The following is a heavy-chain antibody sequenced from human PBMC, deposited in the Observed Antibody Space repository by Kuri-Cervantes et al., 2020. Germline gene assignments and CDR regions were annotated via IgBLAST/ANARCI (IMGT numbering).Heavy chain of an antibody. V-gene: IGHV3-74*01. Sequence: GGSLRLSCAASGFTFSSYWMHWVRQAPGKGLVWVSRINSDGSSTSYADSVKGRFTISRDNAKNTLYLQMNSLRAEDTAVYYCARAKDYYDSSGYYLLDYWGQGTLVTVSS. CDR2: INSDGSST. J-gene: IGHJ4*02. CDR3: ARAKDYYDSSGYYLLDY. D-gene: IGHD3-22*01. CDR1: GFTFSSYW.